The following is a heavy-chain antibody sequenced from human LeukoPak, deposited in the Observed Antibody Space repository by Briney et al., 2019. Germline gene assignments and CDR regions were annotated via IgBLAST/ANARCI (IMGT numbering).Heavy chain of an antibody. CDR2: IYSGGST. Sequence: PGGSLRLSCAASGFSVSNNYMSWVRQAPGKGLEWVSVIYSGGSTFYADSVKGRFTISRDNSKNTLYLQMNSLRAEDTAGYYCASDSYSQEYFQHWGQGTLVTVSS. CDR3: ASDSYSQEYFQH. J-gene: IGHJ1*01. CDR1: GFSVSNNY. V-gene: IGHV3-66*01. D-gene: IGHD2-15*01.